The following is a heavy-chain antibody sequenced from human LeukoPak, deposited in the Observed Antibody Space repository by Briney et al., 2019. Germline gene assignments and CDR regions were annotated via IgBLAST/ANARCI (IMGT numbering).Heavy chain of an antibody. D-gene: IGHD6-19*01. CDR3: VKNDGWFHLAQ. J-gene: IGHJ4*02. Sequence: GGSLRLSCAAYGFYFRGHWMDWVRQAPGKGLEWVGHIKTDGSETYYLDSLKGRISISRDNTNNALYLQMNSLRVEDTAVYYCVKNDGWFHLAQWGQGTLVTVSS. CDR1: GFYFRGHW. CDR2: IKTDGSET. V-gene: IGHV3-7*03.